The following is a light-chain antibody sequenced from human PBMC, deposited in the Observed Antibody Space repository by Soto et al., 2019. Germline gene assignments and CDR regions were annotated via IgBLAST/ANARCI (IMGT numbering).Light chain of an antibody. CDR3: AAWDDTLSGLV. V-gene: IGLV1-47*01. CDR1: SSNIGSNY. CDR2: RAD. J-gene: IGLJ2*01. Sequence: QSVLTQPPSASGAPGQTVTISCSERSSNIGSNYVYWYQQLPETAPRLLLYRADQRPSGIPDRFSGSKSGTSASLAISGLRSEDEADYYCAAWDDTLSGLVFGGGTKVTVL.